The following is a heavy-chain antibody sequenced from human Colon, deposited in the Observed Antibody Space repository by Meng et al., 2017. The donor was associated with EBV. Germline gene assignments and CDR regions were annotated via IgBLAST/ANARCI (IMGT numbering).Heavy chain of an antibody. D-gene: IGHD1-26*01. CDR3: ARGKQDAWELLAY. J-gene: IGHJ4*02. V-gene: IGHV4-4*02. CDR2: IDDSGST. CDR1: GVSISSNIR. Sequence: QWQLQESGPGLVKPSGTLSLTFGVSGVSISSNIRWTWVRQPPGKGLEWIGDIDDSGSTNYNPSLNSRISISLDKSKNHFSLKVNSVTAADTAVYYCARGKQDAWELLAYWGQGALVTVSS.